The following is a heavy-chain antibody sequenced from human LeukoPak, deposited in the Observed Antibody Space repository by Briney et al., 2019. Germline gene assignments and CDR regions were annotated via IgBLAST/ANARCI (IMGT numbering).Heavy chain of an antibody. CDR1: GFTFTSYA. D-gene: IGHD3-3*01. CDR2: ISGSGGST. Sequence: PGGSLRLSCAASGFTFTSYAMSWVRQAPGKGLEWVSTISGSGGSTYYADSVKGRFTISRDNSKNTLYLQMNSLRAEDTAVYYCAKTRSGYFDYWGQGTLVTVSS. V-gene: IGHV3-23*01. J-gene: IGHJ4*02. CDR3: AKTRSGYFDY.